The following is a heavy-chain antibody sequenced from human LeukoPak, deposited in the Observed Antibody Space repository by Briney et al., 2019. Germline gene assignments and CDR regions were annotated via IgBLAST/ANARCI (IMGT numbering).Heavy chain of an antibody. J-gene: IGHJ5*02. Sequence: GGSLKISCKGSGYSFTSYWIGWVRQMPGKGLEWMGIIYPGDSDTRYSPSFQGQVTISADKSISTAYLQWSSLKASDTAMYYCARVRLRFLEWFPFDPWGQGTLVTVSS. V-gene: IGHV5-51*01. CDR1: GYSFTSYW. CDR2: IYPGDSDT. D-gene: IGHD3-3*01. CDR3: ARVRLRFLEWFPFDP.